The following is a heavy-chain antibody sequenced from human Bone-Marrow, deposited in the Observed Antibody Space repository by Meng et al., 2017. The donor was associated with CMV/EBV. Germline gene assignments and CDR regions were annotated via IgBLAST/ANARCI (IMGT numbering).Heavy chain of an antibody. Sequence: GSLRLSCAVYGGSFSGYYWSWIRQPPGKGLEWIGEINHSGSTNYNPSLKSRVTISVDTSKNQFSLKLSSVTAADTAVYYCARDRLTQDYDSSGYYRDAFDIWGQGTMVTVSS. CDR1: GGSFSGYY. V-gene: IGHV4-34*01. D-gene: IGHD3-22*01. CDR3: ARDRLTQDYDSSGYYRDAFDI. CDR2: INHSGST. J-gene: IGHJ3*02.